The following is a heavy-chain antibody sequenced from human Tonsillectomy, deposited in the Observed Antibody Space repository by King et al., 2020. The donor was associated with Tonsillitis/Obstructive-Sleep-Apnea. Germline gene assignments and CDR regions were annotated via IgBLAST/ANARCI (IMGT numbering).Heavy chain of an antibody. J-gene: IGHJ6*03. D-gene: IGHD4-17*01. CDR3: ARGSGDPPGYYYYMDV. Sequence: QLVQSGAEVKKPGESLKISCKGAGYSFTNYWIGGVRQMPGKGLEWMVIIYPGDSDTRYSPPFQGQVTNPADKSICPAYLQWSSLKASDTAMYYCARGSGDPPGYYYYMDVWGKGTTVTVSS. CDR2: IYPGDSDT. CDR1: GYSFTNYW. V-gene: IGHV5-51*01.